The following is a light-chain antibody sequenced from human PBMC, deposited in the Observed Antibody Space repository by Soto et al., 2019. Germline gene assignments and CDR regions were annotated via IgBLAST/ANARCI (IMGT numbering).Light chain of an antibody. Sequence: QSVLAQPPSVSGAPGQKVTISCTGSSSNIGAGYDLHWYQQLPGTAPKLLLYGNSNRPSGVPDRFSGSKSGTSASLAITGLQAEDEADYHCQSYDSSLSAYVFGTGTKVTV. CDR2: GNS. CDR1: SSNIGAGYD. V-gene: IGLV1-40*01. CDR3: QSYDSSLSAYV. J-gene: IGLJ1*01.